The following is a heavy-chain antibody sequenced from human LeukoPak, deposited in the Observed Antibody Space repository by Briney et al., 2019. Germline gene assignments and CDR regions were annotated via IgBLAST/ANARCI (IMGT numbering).Heavy chain of an antibody. J-gene: IGHJ4*02. CDR1: GFISTDVW. CDR3: TTDLDY. Sequence: PGGSLRLSCAGPGFISTDVWMSWVRQAPGKGLEWVGRIKSKSDGGTIDYAAPVKGRITVSRDESRKTLSLELNNLKTEDTGVYYSTTDLDYWGQGTLVTVSS. V-gene: IGHV3-15*01. CDR2: IKSKSDGGTI.